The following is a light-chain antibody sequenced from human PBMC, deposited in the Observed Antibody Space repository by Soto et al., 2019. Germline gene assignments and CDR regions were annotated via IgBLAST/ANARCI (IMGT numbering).Light chain of an antibody. J-gene: IGKJ1*01. Sequence: DIQMTQSASTLSGSVGDRVTITCRASQSIGDCLAWYQHKPGKAPYLLIYDVSSLERGVPSRFSGSGSGTEFTLTISSMKPDDFASFSSQQYNGYSRTFGNETNVQI. CDR2: DVS. CDR1: QSIGDC. V-gene: IGKV1-5*01. CDR3: QQYNGYSRT.